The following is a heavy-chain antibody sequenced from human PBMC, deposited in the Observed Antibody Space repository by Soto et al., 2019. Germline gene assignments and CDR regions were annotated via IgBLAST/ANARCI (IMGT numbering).Heavy chain of an antibody. CDR2: IIPIFGTA. Sequence: GASVKVSCTASGGTFSSYAISWVRQAPGQGLEWMGGIIPIFGTANYAQKFQGRVTITADKSTSTAYMELSSLRSEDTAVYYCARPDRYNWNEFHAFDIWGQGTMVTVSS. V-gene: IGHV1-69*06. CDR1: GGTFSSYA. J-gene: IGHJ3*02. D-gene: IGHD1-20*01. CDR3: ARPDRYNWNEFHAFDI.